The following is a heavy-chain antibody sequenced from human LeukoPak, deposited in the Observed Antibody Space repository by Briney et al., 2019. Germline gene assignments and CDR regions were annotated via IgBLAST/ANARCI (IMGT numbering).Heavy chain of an antibody. CDR1: GFTFSSYA. Sequence: GGSLGLSCAASGFTFSSYAMHWVRQAPGKGLEWVAVISYDGNNKYYADSVKGRFTISRDNSKNTLYLQMNTLRAEDTAVYYCARAPRTAANFDYWGQGTLVTVSS. D-gene: IGHD6-13*01. J-gene: IGHJ4*02. CDR2: ISYDGNNK. V-gene: IGHV3-30-3*01. CDR3: ARAPRTAANFDY.